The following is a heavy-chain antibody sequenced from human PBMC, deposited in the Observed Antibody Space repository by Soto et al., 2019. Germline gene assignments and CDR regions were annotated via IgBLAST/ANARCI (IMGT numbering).Heavy chain of an antibody. V-gene: IGHV3-33*01. J-gene: IGHJ6*02. CDR1: GFTFSSYG. CDR2: IWYDGSNK. Sequence: QVQLVESGGGVVQPGRSLRLSCAASGFTFSSYGMHWVRQAPGKGLEWVAVIWYDGSNKYYADSVKGRFTISRDNSKHTLYLQMNSLRAEDTAVYYCASLGYCSGGSCYPGRGYYYGMDVWGQRTTVTVSS. D-gene: IGHD2-15*01. CDR3: ASLGYCSGGSCYPGRGYYYGMDV.